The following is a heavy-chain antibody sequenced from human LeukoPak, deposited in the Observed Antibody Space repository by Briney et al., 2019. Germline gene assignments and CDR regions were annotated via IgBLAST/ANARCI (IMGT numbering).Heavy chain of an antibody. D-gene: IGHD4-23*01. J-gene: IGHJ5*01. CDR3: ARGRNDNCGMFFDS. CDR2: ISHSGYT. CDR1: GDSMRSFY. Sequence: PSETLSLTCTVSGDSMRSFYWGWIRQAPGKGLEWIGFISHSGYTSYSPSLKIRVAISVYTSKRHFSLRLSSMTAADTAIYYCARGRNDNCGMFFDSWAQGNLVTVSS. V-gene: IGHV4-59*01.